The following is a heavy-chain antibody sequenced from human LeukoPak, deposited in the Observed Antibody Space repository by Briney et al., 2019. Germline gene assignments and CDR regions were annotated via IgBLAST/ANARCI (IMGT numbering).Heavy chain of an antibody. CDR3: ARHGVRGQGSGAYHHWFDP. CDR2: IYYSGST. J-gene: IGHJ5*02. V-gene: IGHV4-39*01. D-gene: IGHD2-15*01. Sequence: PSETLSLTCTVSGGSISSSSYYWGWIRQPPGKGLEWIGSIYYSGSTYYNPSLKSRVTISVDTSKNQFSLTLSSVTAADAAVYYCARHGVRGQGSGAYHHWFDPWGQGMLVTVSS. CDR1: GGSISSSSYY.